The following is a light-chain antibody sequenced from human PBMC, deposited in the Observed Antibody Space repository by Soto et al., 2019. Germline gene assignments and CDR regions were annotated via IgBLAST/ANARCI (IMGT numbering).Light chain of an antibody. CDR2: EVS. Sequence: QSALTQPASVSGSPGQSITISCTGTSSDVGGYNYVSWYQQHPGKAPKLMIYEVSNRPSGVSNRFSGSKPGNTASLTISGLQAEDEADYYCSSYTSSSTSVFGGGTKLTVL. CDR3: SSYTSSSTSV. CDR1: SSDVGGYNY. V-gene: IGLV2-14*01. J-gene: IGLJ2*01.